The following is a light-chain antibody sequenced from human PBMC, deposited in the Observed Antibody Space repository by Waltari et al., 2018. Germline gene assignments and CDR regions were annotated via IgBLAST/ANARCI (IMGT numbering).Light chain of an antibody. CDR3: CSYTGAGTL. CDR2: EVS. V-gene: IGLV2-23*02. CDR1: NSDIGSYTL. J-gene: IGLJ3*02. Sequence: QSALTQPASVSGSPGQSITIPCTGTNSDIGSYTLVSWYQQQPGRAPKLIIFEVSKRPSGVSNRFSGSRSHNTASLTISGLQAEDEADYYCCSYTGAGTLFGGGTKLTVL.